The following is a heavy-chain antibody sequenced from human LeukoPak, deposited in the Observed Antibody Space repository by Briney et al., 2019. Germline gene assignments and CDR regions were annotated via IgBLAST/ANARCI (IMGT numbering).Heavy chain of an antibody. D-gene: IGHD3-22*01. Sequence: GGSLRLSCAVSGLTFNNYAMSWVRQAPGKGLEWVSGISGRGASKYYADSVKGRFTISRDNSKNTLYLQMNSLRAEDTAVYYCARDFPYYYDTSGYHFDYWGQGTLVTVSS. CDR3: ARDFPYYYDTSGYHFDY. V-gene: IGHV3-23*01. CDR1: GLTFNNYA. CDR2: ISGRGASK. J-gene: IGHJ4*02.